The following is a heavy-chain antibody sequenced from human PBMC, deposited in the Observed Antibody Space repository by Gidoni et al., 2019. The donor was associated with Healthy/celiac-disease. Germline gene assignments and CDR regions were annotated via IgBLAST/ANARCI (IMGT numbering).Heavy chain of an antibody. D-gene: IGHD6-13*01. CDR2: IYYSGST. Sequence: QRQLQESGPGMVKPSETLSLTCTVPGGYISSSSYYWGWIRQPPGQGLEWIGSIYYSGSTYYNPSLTSRVTISVDTSKNPFSLKLRSVTAADTAVYYCARHETGQQQLGDFDYCGQGTLVTVSS. J-gene: IGHJ4*02. CDR1: GGYISSSSYY. CDR3: ARHETGQQQLGDFDY. V-gene: IGHV4-39*01.